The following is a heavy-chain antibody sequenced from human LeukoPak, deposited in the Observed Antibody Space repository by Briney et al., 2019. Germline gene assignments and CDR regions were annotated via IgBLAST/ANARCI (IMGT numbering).Heavy chain of an antibody. V-gene: IGHV1-18*01. Sequence: ASVKVSCKASGYTFTSYDISWVRQAPGQGLEWMGWISAYNGNTNYAQKLQGRVTMTTDTSTSTAYMELRSLRSDDTAVYYCARDVEDIVATGDAFDIWGQGTMVTVSS. CDR1: GYTFTSYD. CDR3: ARDVEDIVATGDAFDI. CDR2: ISAYNGNT. D-gene: IGHD5-12*01. J-gene: IGHJ3*02.